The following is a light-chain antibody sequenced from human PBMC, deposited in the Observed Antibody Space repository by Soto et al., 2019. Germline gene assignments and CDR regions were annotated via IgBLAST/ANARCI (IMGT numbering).Light chain of an antibody. CDR2: DVS. CDR1: SSDVGGYNY. V-gene: IGLV2-14*01. Sequence: QSVLTQPASVSGSPGQSITISCTGTSSDVGGYNYVSWYQQHPGKAPKLMIYDVSNRPSGVSNRFSGSNSGNTASLTISGLQAEDEADYYCRSYTSSSYVFGTGTK. J-gene: IGLJ1*01. CDR3: RSYTSSSYV.